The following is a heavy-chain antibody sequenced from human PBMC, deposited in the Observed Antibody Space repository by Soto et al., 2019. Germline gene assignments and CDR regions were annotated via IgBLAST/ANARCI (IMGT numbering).Heavy chain of an antibody. Sequence: ASVKVSCKASGHTFTGHYIHWVRQTPEQGPEWMGEIGPETGATRYAQKFQGRVTMTRDMSITTVYMELNNLSPDDTAVYYCGRGRSGQIVVFYWGQGTPVTVSS. V-gene: IGHV1-2*02. CDR2: IGPETGAT. J-gene: IGHJ4*02. CDR3: GRGRSGQIVVFY. D-gene: IGHD1-26*01. CDR1: GHTFTGHY.